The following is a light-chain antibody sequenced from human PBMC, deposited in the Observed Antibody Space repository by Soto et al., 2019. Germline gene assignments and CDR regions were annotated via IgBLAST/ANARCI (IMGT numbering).Light chain of an antibody. CDR2: GAS. J-gene: IGKJ5*01. CDR1: QGVSNDF. V-gene: IGKV3-20*01. Sequence: EIVLTQSPGILCLSPGEGATLACRSSQGVSNDFLAWYEQKPGQATRLLLYGASSRATGIPDRFSGSGSGTDFTLTISRLEPEDFAVYYCQQYNNWLSITFGQGTRLENK. CDR3: QQYNNWLSIT.